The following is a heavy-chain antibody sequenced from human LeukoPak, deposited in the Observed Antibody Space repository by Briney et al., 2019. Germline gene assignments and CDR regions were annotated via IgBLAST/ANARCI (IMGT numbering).Heavy chain of an antibody. CDR1: GYTFTSYY. J-gene: IGHJ1*01. CDR2: INPSGGST. CDR3: AREQGIAVVDDAEYFQH. Sequence: ASVKVSCKASGYTFTSYYMHWVRQAPGQGLEWMGIINPSGGSTSYAQKFQGRVTMTRDTSTSTVYMELSSLRSEDTAVYYCAREQGIAVVDDAEYFQHWGQGTLVTVSS. D-gene: IGHD6-19*01. V-gene: IGHV1-46*01.